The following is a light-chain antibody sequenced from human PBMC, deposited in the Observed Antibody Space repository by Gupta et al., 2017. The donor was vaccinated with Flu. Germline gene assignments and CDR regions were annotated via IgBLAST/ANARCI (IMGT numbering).Light chain of an antibody. CDR3: QQDNRSPYT. CDR1: QSVHNNY. V-gene: IGKV3-20*01. Sequence: GTLSLSPGERATLSCRASQSVHNNYLAWYQQKPGRTPRLLIYGASSRATGIPDRFSGSGSGTHFTLTISRLEPEDSGVFYCQQDNRSPYTFGQGTKLEI. CDR2: GAS. J-gene: IGKJ2*01.